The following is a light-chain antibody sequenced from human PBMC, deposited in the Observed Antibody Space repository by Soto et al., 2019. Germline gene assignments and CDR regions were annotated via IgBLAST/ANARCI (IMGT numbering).Light chain of an antibody. CDR3: MQGTYWPRLT. J-gene: IGKJ4*01. Sequence: DVVMTQSPLSLPVTLGQPASISCRSSQSLVYSDGNTYLNWFHQRPGQSPRRLIYKVANRDSRVPDIFSGRGSGTDFTLKISRVEAEDVGVYYCMQGTYWPRLTFGGGTKVEIK. CDR2: KVA. CDR1: QSLVYSDGNTY. V-gene: IGKV2-30*01.